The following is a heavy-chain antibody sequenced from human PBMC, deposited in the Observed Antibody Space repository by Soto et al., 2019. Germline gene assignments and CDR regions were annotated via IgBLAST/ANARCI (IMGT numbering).Heavy chain of an antibody. D-gene: IGHD6-6*01. CDR3: ARGAARVYSHWFDP. CDR2: IYYSGST. J-gene: IGHJ5*02. V-gene: IGHV4-30-4*01. CDR1: GGSISSGDYY. Sequence: QVQLQESGPGLVKPSQTLYLTCTVSGGSISSGDYYWSWIRQPPGKGLEWIGYIYYSGSTYYNPSLKSRVTIAVDTSKNQFALKLSSVTAADTAVYYCARGAARVYSHWFDPWGQGTLVTVSS.